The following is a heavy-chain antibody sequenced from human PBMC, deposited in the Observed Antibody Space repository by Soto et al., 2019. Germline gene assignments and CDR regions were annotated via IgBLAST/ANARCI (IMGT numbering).Heavy chain of an antibody. D-gene: IGHD2-15*01. Sequence: EVQLLESGGGLVQPGGSLRLSCAASGFTFSSYAMSWVRQAPGKGLEWVSSLSGSGGSTYYADSAKGRFTISRDNSKNTLYLQMNSLRAEDTAVYYCAKVAGGSWYSDYWGQGTLVTVSS. CDR3: AKVAGGSWYSDY. J-gene: IGHJ4*02. CDR1: GFTFSSYA. CDR2: LSGSGGST. V-gene: IGHV3-23*01.